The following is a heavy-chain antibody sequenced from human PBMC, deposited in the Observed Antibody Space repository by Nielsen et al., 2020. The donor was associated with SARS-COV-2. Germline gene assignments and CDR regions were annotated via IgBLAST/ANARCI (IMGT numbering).Heavy chain of an antibody. CDR3: ARDLELARGRGLAFDI. J-gene: IGHJ3*02. Sequence: SETLSLTCTVSGGSISSYYWSWIRQPPGKGLEWIGYIYYSGSTNYNPSLKSRVTISVDTSKNQFSLKLSSVTAADTAVYYCARDLELARGRGLAFDIWGQGTMVTVSS. CDR2: IYYSGST. V-gene: IGHV4-59*01. CDR1: GGSISSYY. D-gene: IGHD1-7*01.